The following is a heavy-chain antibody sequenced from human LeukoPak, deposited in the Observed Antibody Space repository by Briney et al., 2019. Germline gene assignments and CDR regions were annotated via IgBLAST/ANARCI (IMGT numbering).Heavy chain of an antibody. D-gene: IGHD5-12*01. Sequence: SETLSLTCAVYGGSFSGYYWSWIRQPPGKGLEWIVVINHSGSTNYNPSLKSRVTISVDTSKNQFSLKLSSVTAADPPVNYCARALWRGTATGYAGGWGQPTLVTVCS. V-gene: IGHV4-34*01. CDR3: ARALWRGTATGYAGG. CDR2: INHSGST. J-gene: IGHJ4*02. CDR1: GGSFSGYY.